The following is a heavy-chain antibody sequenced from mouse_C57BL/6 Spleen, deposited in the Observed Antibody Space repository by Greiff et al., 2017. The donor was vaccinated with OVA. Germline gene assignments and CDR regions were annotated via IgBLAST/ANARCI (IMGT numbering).Heavy chain of an antibody. V-gene: IGHV1-52*01. Sequence: QVQLQQPGAELVRPGSSVKLSCKASGYTFTSYWMHWVKQRPTQGLEWIGNIDPSDSETHYNQKFKDKATLTVDKSSSTAYMQLSSLTSEDSAVYYCARYGRGYFDVWGTGTTVTVSS. CDR3: ARYGRGYFDV. J-gene: IGHJ1*03. CDR2: IDPSDSET. CDR1: GYTFTSYW. D-gene: IGHD1-1*01.